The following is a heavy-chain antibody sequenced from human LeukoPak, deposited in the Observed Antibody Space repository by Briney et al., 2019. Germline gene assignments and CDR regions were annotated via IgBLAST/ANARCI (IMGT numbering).Heavy chain of an antibody. CDR3: ARSHPILRYFDWLLPFDY. Sequence: SETLSVTCTVSGVSISSYYWSWIRQPPGKGLEWIGYIYYSGSTNYNPSLKSRVTISVDTSKNQFSLKLSSVTAADTAVYYCARSHPILRYFDWLLPFDYWGQGTLVTVSS. J-gene: IGHJ4*02. V-gene: IGHV4-59*12. CDR2: IYYSGST. D-gene: IGHD3-9*01. CDR1: GVSISSYY.